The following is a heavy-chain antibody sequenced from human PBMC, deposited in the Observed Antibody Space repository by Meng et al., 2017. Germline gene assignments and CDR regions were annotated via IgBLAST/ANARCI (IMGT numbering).Heavy chain of an antibody. CDR3: ARTPSLGY. D-gene: IGHD7-27*01. J-gene: IGHJ4*02. Sequence: QGQLVQSGAEVKKPEASVKVSRKAYGYTLTSDASSWVRKAPGQGLEWMGWISAYNGNTNYTQTLQGRVTMTTDTPTSTAYMEPRSLRSDDTAVYYCARTPSLGYWGQGTLVTVSS. CDR2: ISAYNGNT. CDR1: GYTLTSDA. V-gene: IGHV1-18*01.